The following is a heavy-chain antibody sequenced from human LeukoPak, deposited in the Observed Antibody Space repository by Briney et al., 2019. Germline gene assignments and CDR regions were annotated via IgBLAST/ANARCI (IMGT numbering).Heavy chain of an antibody. J-gene: IGHJ4*02. D-gene: IGHD2-2*01. CDR3: GRGKSPAAVDD. CDR2: INGDGSNV. Sequence: GGSLRLSCAASRFIFSNYYMHWVRQAPGKGLVWVSHINGDGSNVNYADSVKGRFTISRDNAKNTLYLQMNSLRVEDTALYYCGRGKSPAAVDDWGQGTLVTVSS. CDR1: RFIFSNYY. V-gene: IGHV3-74*01.